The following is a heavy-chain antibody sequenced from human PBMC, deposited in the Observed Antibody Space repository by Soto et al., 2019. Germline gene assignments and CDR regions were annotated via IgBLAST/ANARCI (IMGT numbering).Heavy chain of an antibody. CDR1: GFTFSSYG. CDR2: IWYDGSNK. Sequence: GGSLRLSCAASGFTFSSYGMHWVRQAPGKGLEWVAVIWYDGSNKYYADSVKGRFTISRDNSKNTLYLQMNSLRAEDTAVYYCSRDREDIVVVPAANNWFDPWGQGTLVTVSS. J-gene: IGHJ5*02. CDR3: SRDREDIVVVPAANNWFDP. V-gene: IGHV3-33*01. D-gene: IGHD2-2*01.